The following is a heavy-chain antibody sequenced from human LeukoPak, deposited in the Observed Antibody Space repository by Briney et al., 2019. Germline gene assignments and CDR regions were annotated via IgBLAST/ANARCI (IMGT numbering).Heavy chain of an antibody. CDR3: ARHRRGHFDY. Sequence: SETLSLTCTASGGSISSSSYYWGWIRQPPGKGLEWIGSIYYSVSTYYNPSLKSRVTISVDTSKNQFSMKLSSVTAADAAVYYCARHRRGHFDYWGQGTLVTVSS. D-gene: IGHD3-10*01. J-gene: IGHJ4*02. CDR1: GGSISSSSYY. CDR2: IYYSVST. V-gene: IGHV4-39*01.